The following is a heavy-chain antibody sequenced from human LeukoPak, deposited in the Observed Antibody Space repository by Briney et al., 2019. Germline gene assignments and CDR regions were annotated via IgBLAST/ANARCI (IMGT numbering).Heavy chain of an antibody. J-gene: IGHJ5*02. CDR1: GFTFSSYE. V-gene: IGHV3-48*03. CDR2: ISSSGSTK. Sequence: PGGSLRLSCEVFGFTFSSYEMNWVRQAPGKGLEWVSYISSSGSTKHYADSVKGRFTTSRDNAKNSLSLQMNSLRAEDTAVYYCAREFWLDPWGQGTLVTVSS. CDR3: AREFWLDP.